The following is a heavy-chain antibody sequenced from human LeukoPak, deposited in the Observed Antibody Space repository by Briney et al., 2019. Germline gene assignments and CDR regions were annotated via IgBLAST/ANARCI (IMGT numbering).Heavy chain of an antibody. CDR3: AGYGDYVGEYNWFDP. Sequence: AGGSLRLSCAASGFTFSSYAMSLVRQAPGKELEWVSTISGSGGSTYYADSVKGRFTISRDNSKNTLYMQMNSLRAEDMAVYCCAGYGDYVGEYNWFDPWGQGTLVTVSS. V-gene: IGHV3-23*01. J-gene: IGHJ5*02. CDR1: GFTFSSYA. CDR2: ISGSGGST. D-gene: IGHD4-17*01.